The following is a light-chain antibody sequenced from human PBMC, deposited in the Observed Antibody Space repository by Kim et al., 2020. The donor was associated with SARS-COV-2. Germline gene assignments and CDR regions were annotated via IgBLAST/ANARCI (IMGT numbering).Light chain of an antibody. V-gene: IGKV3-20*01. CDR3: QQYGSSPYT. CDR2: GAS. Sequence: WSPGERATLSCRASQSVSSSYLAWYQQKPGQAPRLLSYGASSRATGIPDRFSGSGSGTDFTLTISRLEPEDFAVYYCQQYGSSPYTFGQGTKLEI. CDR1: QSVSSSY. J-gene: IGKJ2*01.